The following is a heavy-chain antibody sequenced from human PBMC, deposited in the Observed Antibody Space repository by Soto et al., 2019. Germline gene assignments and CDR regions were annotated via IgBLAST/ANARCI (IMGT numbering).Heavy chain of an antibody. CDR3: AREIVVARGASYFDY. J-gene: IGHJ4*02. Sequence: GGSLRLSCVGSGFTFSINLITWVRQAPGKGLEWVGNIRQDGSEKNYVDSVKGRFTISRDNAKNSLYLQMNSLRAEDTAVYYCAREIVVARGASYFDYWGPGTLVTVSS. CDR1: GFTFSINL. CDR2: IRQDGSEK. D-gene: IGHD2-2*01. V-gene: IGHV3-7*04.